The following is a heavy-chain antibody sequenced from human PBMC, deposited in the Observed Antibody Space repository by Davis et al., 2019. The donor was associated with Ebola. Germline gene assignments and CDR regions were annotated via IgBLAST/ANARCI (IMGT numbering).Heavy chain of an antibody. D-gene: IGHD2-2*02. CDR2: IIHSGST. V-gene: IGHV4-34*12. CDR3: ARLPAAILLFDY. J-gene: IGHJ4*02. CDR1: GGSFSGYY. Sequence: PSEPLSLTCAVYGGSFSGYYWSWVRQPPGKGLEWFGEIIHSGSTKYTPSLKRRVTISVDTSKNQFSLKLRSVTAADTALYYCARLPAAILLFDYWGQGTLVTVSS.